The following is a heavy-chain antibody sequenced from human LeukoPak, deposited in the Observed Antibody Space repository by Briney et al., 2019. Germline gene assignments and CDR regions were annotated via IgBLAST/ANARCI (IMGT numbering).Heavy chain of an antibody. CDR3: ARSVPSSSDYYYYMDV. CDR1: GYSFTSYW. Sequence: GESLKISCKGSGYSFTSYWIGWVRQMPGKGLEWMGIICPGDSDTRYSPSFQGQVTISADKSISTAYLQWSSLKASDTAMYYCARSVPSSSDYYYYMDVWGKGTTVTVSS. J-gene: IGHJ6*03. V-gene: IGHV5-51*01. CDR2: ICPGDSDT. D-gene: IGHD6-6*01.